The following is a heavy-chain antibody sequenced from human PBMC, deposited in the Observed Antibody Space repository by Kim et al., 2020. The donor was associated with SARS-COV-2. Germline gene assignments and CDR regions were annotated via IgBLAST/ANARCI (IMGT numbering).Heavy chain of an antibody. D-gene: IGHD5-18*01. Sequence: QKFQGRDTMTRDPSSSTVYMELSRLRSDDTAVYYCARGRYSYGYVYFDYWGQGTLVTVSS. V-gene: IGHV1-2*02. J-gene: IGHJ4*02. CDR3: ARGRYSYGYVYFDY.